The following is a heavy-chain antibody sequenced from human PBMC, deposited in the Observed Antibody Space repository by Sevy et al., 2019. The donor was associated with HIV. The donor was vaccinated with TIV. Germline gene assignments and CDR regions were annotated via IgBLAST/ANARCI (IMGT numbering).Heavy chain of an antibody. J-gene: IGHJ6*04. CDR1: GFTFSSYW. V-gene: IGHV3-7*01. CDR2: IKEDGSDK. Sequence: GGSLRLSCAASGFTFSSYWMNWVRQAPGKGLEWVANIKEDGSDKYHVDSVKGRFTISRDNAQNALYLEMNSRRAEDTAVYYYSRWDVWGKGTTVTVSS. CDR3: SRWDV.